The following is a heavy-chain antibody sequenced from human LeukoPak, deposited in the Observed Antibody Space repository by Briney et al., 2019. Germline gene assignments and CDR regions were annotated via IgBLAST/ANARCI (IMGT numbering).Heavy chain of an antibody. CDR2: ISGSGGNA. CDR1: AFSLSTYA. Sequence: GGSLRPSCPAYAFSLSTYAMSWDRQPQGKGLEWDSAISGSGGNAYYADSVKGRFTISRDNAKNTMYLQMNRLRAEDTAVYDCEKPIYSYGLVYFDYWGQGTLVTVSS. D-gene: IGHD5-18*01. CDR3: EKPIYSYGLVYFDY. J-gene: IGHJ4*02. V-gene: IGHV3-23*01.